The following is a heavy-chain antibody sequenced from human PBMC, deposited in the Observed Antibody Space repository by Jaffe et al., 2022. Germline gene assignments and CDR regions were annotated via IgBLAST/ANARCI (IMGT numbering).Heavy chain of an antibody. D-gene: IGHD3-22*01. CDR1: GGSISSGSYY. CDR2: IYTSGST. V-gene: IGHV4-61*02. CDR3: AREAAYYYDSRSY. Sequence: QVQLQESGPGLVKPSQTLSLTCTVSGGSISSGSYYWSWIRQPAGKGLEWIGRIYTSGSTNYNPSLKSRVTISVDTSKNQFSLKLSSVTAADTAVYYCAREAAYYYDSRSYWGQGTLVTVSS. J-gene: IGHJ4*02.